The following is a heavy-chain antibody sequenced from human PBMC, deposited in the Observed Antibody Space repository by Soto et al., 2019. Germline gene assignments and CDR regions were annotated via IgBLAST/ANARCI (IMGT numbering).Heavy chain of an antibody. CDR1: GGSVSSGSYY. CDR2: IYYSGST. CDR3: ARLKRITEFDY. V-gene: IGHV4-61*01. Sequence: SETLSLTCIVSGGSVSSGSYYWGWIRQPPGKGLDWIGYIYYSGSTNYNPSLKSRVTISVDTSKNQFSLKLSSVTAADTAVYYCARLKRITEFDYWGQGTLVTVSS. J-gene: IGHJ4*02.